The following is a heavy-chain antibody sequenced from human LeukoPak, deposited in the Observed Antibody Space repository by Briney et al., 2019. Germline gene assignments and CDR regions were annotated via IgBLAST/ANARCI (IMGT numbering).Heavy chain of an antibody. Sequence: GESLKISCKGSGYSFTSYWIGWVRQMPGKGLEWMGIIYPGDSDTRYSPSFQGQVTISADKSISTAYLQWSSLKASDTAMYYCARLGENWSGYLYYFDYWGQGSLVTVPS. D-gene: IGHD3-3*01. CDR3: ARLGENWSGYLYYFDY. J-gene: IGHJ4*02. CDR2: IYPGDSDT. CDR1: GYSFTSYW. V-gene: IGHV5-51*01.